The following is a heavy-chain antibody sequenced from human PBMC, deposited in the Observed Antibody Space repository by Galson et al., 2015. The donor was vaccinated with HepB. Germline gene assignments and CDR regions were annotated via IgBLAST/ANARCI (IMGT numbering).Heavy chain of an antibody. CDR2: IYYSGST. CDR3: ARLYDFWSGYYNPVGGNAGGYYYYMDV. CDR1: GGSISSYY. D-gene: IGHD3-3*01. V-gene: IGHV4-59*01. Sequence: ETLSLTCTVSGGSISSYYWSWIRQPPGKGLEWIGYIYYSGSTNYNPSLKSRVTISVDTSKNQFSLKLSSVTAADTAVYYCARLYDFWSGYYNPVGGNAGGYYYYMDVWGKGTTVTVSS. J-gene: IGHJ6*03.